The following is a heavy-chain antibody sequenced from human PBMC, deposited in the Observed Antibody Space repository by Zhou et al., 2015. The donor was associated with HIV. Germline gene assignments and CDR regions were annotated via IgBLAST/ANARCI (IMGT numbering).Heavy chain of an antibody. CDR1: GGTFSSYA. CDR2: IIPIFGTA. V-gene: IGHV1-69*06. D-gene: IGHD3-10*01. J-gene: IGHJ3*02. CDR3: ARDDYYGSGSYYKAAFDI. Sequence: QVQLVQSGAEVKKPGSSVKVSCKASGGTFSSYAISWVRQAPGQGLEWMGGIIPIFGTANYAQKFQGRVTITADKSTSTAYMELSSLRSEDTAVYYCARDDYYGSGSYYKAAFDIWGQGTMVTVSS.